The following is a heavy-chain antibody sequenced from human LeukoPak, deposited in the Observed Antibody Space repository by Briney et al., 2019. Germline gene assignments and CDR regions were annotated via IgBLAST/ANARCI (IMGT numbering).Heavy chain of an antibody. J-gene: IGHJ6*02. CDR1: GFTVSSNY. CDR3: ARNVLRYFDWPPDGMDV. Sequence: QSGGSLRLSCAASGFTVSSNYMSWVRQAPGKGLEWVSVIYSGGSTYYADSVKGRFTVSRDNSKNTLYLQMNSLRAEDTAVYYCARNVLRYFDWPPDGMDVWGQGTTVTVSS. CDR2: IYSGGST. D-gene: IGHD3-9*01. V-gene: IGHV3-66*01.